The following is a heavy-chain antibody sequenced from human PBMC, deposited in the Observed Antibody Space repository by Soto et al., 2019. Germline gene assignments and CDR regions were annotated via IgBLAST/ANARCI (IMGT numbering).Heavy chain of an antibody. CDR1: GFTCSTYA. V-gene: IGHV3-23*01. J-gene: IGHJ4*02. CDR2: ISGSGGST. D-gene: IGHD3-22*01. Sequence: HPGGSLRLSCAASGFTCSTYAMSWVRQAPGKGLEWVSAISGSGGSTNYADSVRGRFTISRDNSKNTLYLQMNSLRAEDTAVYYCAKDGYTDYYDSRGYYYEGWGQGTLVTVSS. CDR3: AKDGYTDYYDSRGYYYEG.